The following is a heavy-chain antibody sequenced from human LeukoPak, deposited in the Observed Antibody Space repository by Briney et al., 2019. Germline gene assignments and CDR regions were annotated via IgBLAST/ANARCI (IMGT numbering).Heavy chain of an antibody. CDR3: ARGDYYDSSGNDAFDI. J-gene: IGHJ3*02. D-gene: IGHD3-22*01. CDR1: GGSFSGYY. Sequence: SETLSLTCAVYGGSFSGYYWSWIRQPPGKGLEWIGYIYYSGSTNYNPSLKSRVTISVDTSKNQFSLKLSSVTAADTAVYYCARGDYYDSSGNDAFDIWGQGTMVTVSS. V-gene: IGHV4-59*01. CDR2: IYYSGST.